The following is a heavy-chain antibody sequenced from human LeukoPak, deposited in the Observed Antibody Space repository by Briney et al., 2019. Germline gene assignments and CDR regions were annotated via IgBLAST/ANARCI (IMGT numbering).Heavy chain of an antibody. Sequence: SVTVSCKASGGTFSSYAISWVRQAPGQGLEWMGRIIPILGIANYAQKFQGRVTITADKSTSTAYMELSSLRSEDTAVYYCARPKYSSGYYFDYWGRGTLATVSS. J-gene: IGHJ4*02. V-gene: IGHV1-69*04. CDR2: IIPILGIA. D-gene: IGHD6-19*01. CDR3: ARPKYSSGYYFDY. CDR1: GGTFSSYA.